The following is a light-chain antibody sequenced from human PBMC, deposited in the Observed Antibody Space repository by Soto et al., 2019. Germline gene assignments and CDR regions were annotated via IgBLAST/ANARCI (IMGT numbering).Light chain of an antibody. CDR3: AAWDDSLSGRV. CDR1: SSNIGTNS. Sequence: QLVLTQPPSASGTPGQRVTISCSGSSSNIGTNSVYWFQQLPGTAPKLLIYRSNQRPSGVPDRFSGSKSGTSGSLAISGLRSEDEADYYCAAWDDSLSGRVFGGGTKLTVL. V-gene: IGLV1-47*01. J-gene: IGLJ2*01. CDR2: RSN.